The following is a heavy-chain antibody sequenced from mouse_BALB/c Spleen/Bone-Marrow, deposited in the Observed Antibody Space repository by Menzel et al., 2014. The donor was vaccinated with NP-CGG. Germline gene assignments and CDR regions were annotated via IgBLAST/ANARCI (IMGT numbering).Heavy chain of an antibody. J-gene: IGHJ2*01. D-gene: IGHD4-1*01. CDR2: ISSGSSTI. CDR1: GFTFSSFG. V-gene: IGHV5-17*02. CDR3: TRGGNWDYFDY. Sequence: VGSGGCLVQPGGSRELSCAASGFTFSSFGMHWVRQAPEKGLEWVAYISSGSSTIFYADTVKGRFTVSRDNPKNTLFLQMTSLRSEDTAMYYCTRGGNWDYFDYWGQRPTLTAFS.